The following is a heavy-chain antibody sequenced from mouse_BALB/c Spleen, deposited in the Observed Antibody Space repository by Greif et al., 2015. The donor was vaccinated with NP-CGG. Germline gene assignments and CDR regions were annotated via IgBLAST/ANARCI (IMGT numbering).Heavy chain of an antibody. CDR2: IDPSDSYT. CDR1: GYTFTSYW. Sequence: QVQLQQSGAELVKPGASVKLSCKASGYTFTSYWMHRVKQRPGQGLEWIGEIDPSDSYTNYNQKFKGKATLTVDKSSSTAYMQLSSLTSEDSAVYYCAKLGLGYFDYWGQGTTLTVSS. J-gene: IGHJ2*01. CDR3: AKLGLGYFDY. V-gene: IGHV1-69*02. D-gene: IGHD4-1*01.